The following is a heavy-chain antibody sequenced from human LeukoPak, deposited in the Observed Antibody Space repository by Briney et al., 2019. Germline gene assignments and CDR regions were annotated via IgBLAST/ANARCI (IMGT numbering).Heavy chain of an antibody. D-gene: IGHD6-13*01. CDR1: GYTFTGYY. J-gene: IGHJ4*02. Sequence: ASVKVSCKASGYTFTGYYMHWVRQAPGQGLEWMGWINPNSGGTNYAQKFQGRVTMTRDTSISTVYMELSSLRSEDTAVYYCARLGIAAAGTRDDYWGQGTLVTVSS. CDR2: INPNSGGT. V-gene: IGHV1-2*02. CDR3: ARLGIAAAGTRDDY.